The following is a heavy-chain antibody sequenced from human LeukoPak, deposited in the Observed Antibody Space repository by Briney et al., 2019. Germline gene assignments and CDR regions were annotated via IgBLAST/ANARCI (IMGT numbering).Heavy chain of an antibody. J-gene: IGHJ5*02. D-gene: IGHD3-22*01. CDR2: MYYSGCT. CDR3: VRPDYFDSMIDP. V-gene: IGHV4-30-4*01. Sequence: SQTLSLTCSVSGGSSCCGDYFWSSIRQPPGKVLVRIAYMYYSGCTHYNPAIKTLVSMLSARSMNQLSLKLSSGAAADMSGQYCVRPDYFDSMIDPSGQGFLVTV. CDR1: GGSSCCGDYF.